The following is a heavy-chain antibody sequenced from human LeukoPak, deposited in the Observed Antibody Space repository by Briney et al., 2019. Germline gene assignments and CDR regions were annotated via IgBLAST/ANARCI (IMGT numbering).Heavy chain of an antibody. D-gene: IGHD6-13*01. J-gene: IGHJ4*02. CDR1: AYSISSGYF. V-gene: IGHV4-38-2*02. Sequence: PSETLSLTCTVSAYSISSGYFWGWIRQPPGKGPEWIGSIFHSGSVYYNPSLQSRVTISVDTSKNQFSLKLSSVTAADTAVYYCARCRSSSWYGGFDYWGQGILVTVSS. CDR2: IFHSGSV. CDR3: ARCRSSSWYGGFDY.